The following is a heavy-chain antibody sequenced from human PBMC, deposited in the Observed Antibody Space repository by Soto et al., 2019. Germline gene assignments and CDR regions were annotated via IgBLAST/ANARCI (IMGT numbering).Heavy chain of an antibody. Sequence: GGSLRLSCAASGFTLRDYWMHWVRQAPGKGLVWVSRINSDGSSTSYADSVKGRFIISRDSAKNMLYLQMNSLRAEDTALYYCTRDPAPSGWYDYWGRGTLVTVSS. J-gene: IGHJ4*02. CDR2: INSDGSST. V-gene: IGHV3-74*01. CDR3: TRDPAPSGWYDY. CDR1: GFTLRDYW. D-gene: IGHD6-19*01.